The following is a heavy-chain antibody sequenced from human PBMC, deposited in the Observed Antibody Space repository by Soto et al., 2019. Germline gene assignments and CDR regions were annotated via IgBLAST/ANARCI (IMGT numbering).Heavy chain of an antibody. Sequence: ASVKVSCKASGYTFTGYYMHWVRQAPGQGLEWMGWINPNSGGTNYAQKFQGWATMTRDTSISTAYMELSRLRSDDTAVYYCARDQRIAAAGNYYYGMDVWGQGTTVTVSS. CDR2: INPNSGGT. CDR1: GYTFTGYY. D-gene: IGHD6-13*01. J-gene: IGHJ6*02. CDR3: ARDQRIAAAGNYYYGMDV. V-gene: IGHV1-2*04.